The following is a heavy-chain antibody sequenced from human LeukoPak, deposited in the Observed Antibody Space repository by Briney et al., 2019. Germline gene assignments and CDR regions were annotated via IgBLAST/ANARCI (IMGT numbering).Heavy chain of an antibody. V-gene: IGHV3-30*18. J-gene: IGHJ4*02. CDR3: AKDKGSGWFDY. D-gene: IGHD6-19*01. CDR1: GFTFSSYG. CDR2: ISYDGGNK. Sequence: GGSLRLSCAASGFTFSSYGMHWVRQAPGKGLEWVAVISYDGGNKYYADSVKGRFTISRDNSKNTLYLQMNSLRAEDTAVYYCAKDKGSGWFDYWGQGTLVTVPS.